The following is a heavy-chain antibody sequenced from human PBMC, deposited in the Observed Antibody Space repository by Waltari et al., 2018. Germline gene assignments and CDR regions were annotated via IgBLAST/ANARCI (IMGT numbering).Heavy chain of an antibody. Sequence: VQLVESGGGLVKSGGSLRLSCEASGFLFSSYNMNWVRQAPGKGLRWGASSTRAGFSIYYADSVKGRFTVSRDNAKNSLYVQMNNLGAEDTAVYYCAREYYYDGSTYDQWGQGTLVTVSS. CDR3: AREYYYDGSTYDQ. D-gene: IGHD3-22*01. V-gene: IGHV3-21*01. CDR2: STRAGFSI. CDR1: GFLFSSYN. J-gene: IGHJ4*02.